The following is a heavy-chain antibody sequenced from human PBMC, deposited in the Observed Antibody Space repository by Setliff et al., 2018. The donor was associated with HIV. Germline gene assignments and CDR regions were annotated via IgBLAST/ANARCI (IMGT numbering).Heavy chain of an antibody. V-gene: IGHV4-4*07. J-gene: IGHJ5*02. CDR3: ARDSGITMVRKVIGRAGLDA. D-gene: IGHD3-10*01. CDR1: GDSVGSYF. CDR2: VYSNGNT. Sequence: SETLSLTCSVSGDSVGSYFWAWIRRPAGKGLEWIGRVYSNGNTNYNPSLKSRVTMAVDTSKNQIFLSLTSVTAADTGVYYCARDSGITMVRKVIGRAGLDAWGQGTRVTVSS.